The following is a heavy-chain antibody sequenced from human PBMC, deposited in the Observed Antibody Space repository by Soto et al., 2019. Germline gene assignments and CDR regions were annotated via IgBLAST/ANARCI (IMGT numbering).Heavy chain of an antibody. CDR1: GYSFTTYG. D-gene: IGHD3-10*01. V-gene: IGHV1-18*01. CDR3: AREGYYSGSGSYSPPRYYGMDV. CDR2: ISDYNGNT. Sequence: QVQLVQSGAEGKKPGASVKVSCKASGYSFTTYGISWVRQAPGQGLEWMGWISDYNGNTNYEKKFQSRVTMTTDTSTRTAYMELKSLRSDDTAVYYCAREGYYSGSGSYSPPRYYGMDVWGQGTTVTVS. J-gene: IGHJ6*02.